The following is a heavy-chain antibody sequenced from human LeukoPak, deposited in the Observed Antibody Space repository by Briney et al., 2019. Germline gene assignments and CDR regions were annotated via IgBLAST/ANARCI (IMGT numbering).Heavy chain of an antibody. CDR2: ISYDGSNK. CDR1: GFTFSSYA. CDR3: ARGADYYDSSFAD. D-gene: IGHD3-22*01. Sequence: GGSLRLSCAASGFTFSSYAMHWVRQVPGKGLEWVAVISYDGSNKYYADSVKGRFTISRDNSKNTLYLQMNSLRAEDTAVYYCARGADYYDSSFADWGQGTLVTVSS. V-gene: IGHV3-30-3*01. J-gene: IGHJ4*02.